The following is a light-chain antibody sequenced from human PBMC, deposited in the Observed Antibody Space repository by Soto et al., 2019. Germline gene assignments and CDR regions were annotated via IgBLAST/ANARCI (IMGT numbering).Light chain of an antibody. Sequence: EIVLTQSPATLSLSPGERATLSCRASQSVSSHLAWYQQRPGQAPRLLIYGASSRATGIPDRFSGSGSGTDFTLTISRLEPEDFALYYCQQYGNSPPLTFGGGTKVDI. CDR2: GAS. J-gene: IGKJ4*01. CDR1: QSVSSH. CDR3: QQYGNSPPLT. V-gene: IGKV3-20*01.